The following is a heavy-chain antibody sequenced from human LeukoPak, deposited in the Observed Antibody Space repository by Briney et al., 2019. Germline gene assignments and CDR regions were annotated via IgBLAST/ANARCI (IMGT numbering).Heavy chain of an antibody. V-gene: IGHV4-59*01. CDR2: IYYSGST. Sequence: SETLSLTCTVSGGSISSYYWSWIRQPPGKGLEWIGYIYYSGSTNYNPSLKSRVTISVDTSKNQFSLKLSSVTAADTAVYYCAREGGPSYYYDSSGYYYVGAFDIWGQGTMVTVSS. J-gene: IGHJ3*02. CDR1: GGSISSYY. CDR3: AREGGPSYYYDSSGYYYVGAFDI. D-gene: IGHD3-22*01.